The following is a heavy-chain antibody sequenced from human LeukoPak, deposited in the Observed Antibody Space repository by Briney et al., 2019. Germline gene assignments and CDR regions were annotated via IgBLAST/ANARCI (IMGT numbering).Heavy chain of an antibody. CDR2: VYYSGST. J-gene: IGHJ4*02. D-gene: IGHD5-12*01. CDR3: ARHPGYSGYDRGEYYFDY. Sequence: PSETLSLTCTVSGGSISSSSYYWDWIRQPPGKGLEWIGSVYYSGSTYYNPSLKSRVTISVDTSKDQFSLKLSSVTAADTAVYYCARHPGYSGYDRGEYYFDYWGQGTLVTVSS. V-gene: IGHV4-39*01. CDR1: GGSISSSSYY.